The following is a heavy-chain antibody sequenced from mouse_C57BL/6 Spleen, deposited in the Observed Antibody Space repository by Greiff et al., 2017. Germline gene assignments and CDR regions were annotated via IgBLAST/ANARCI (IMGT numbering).Heavy chain of an antibody. Sequence: QVQLQQSGAELVKPGASVKLSCKASGYTFTSYWMPWVKQRPGQGLEWIGMIHPNSGSTNYNEKFKSKATLTVDKSSSTAYMQLSSLTSEDSAVYYCARGDYYGSSSYFDVWGTGTTVTVAS. CDR1: GYTFTSYW. D-gene: IGHD1-1*01. CDR3: ARGDYYGSSSYFDV. V-gene: IGHV1-64*01. J-gene: IGHJ1*03. CDR2: IHPNSGST.